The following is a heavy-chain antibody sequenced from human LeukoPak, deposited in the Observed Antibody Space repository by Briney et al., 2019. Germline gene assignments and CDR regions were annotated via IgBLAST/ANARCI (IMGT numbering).Heavy chain of an antibody. J-gene: IGHJ4*02. Sequence: GGSLRLSCAASGFTFCSYEMNWVRQASGQGLEWVSYISSSGSTIYYADSVKGRFTISRDKAKNSRYLQRNSLRAEDTAVYYGARGRYFDWLLNFDYWGQGTLVTVSA. V-gene: IGHV3-48*03. CDR2: ISSSGSTI. CDR1: GFTFCSYE. D-gene: IGHD3-9*01. CDR3: ARGRYFDWLLNFDY.